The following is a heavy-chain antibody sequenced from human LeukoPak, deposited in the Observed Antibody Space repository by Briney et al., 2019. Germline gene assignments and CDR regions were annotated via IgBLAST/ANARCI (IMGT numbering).Heavy chain of an antibody. CDR1: GYSISSGYY. J-gene: IGHJ5*02. CDR2: IYHSGST. Sequence: SETLSLTCTVSGYSISSGYYWGWLRQPPGKGLEWTGSIYHSGSTYYNPSLKSRVTISVDPPKHQFSLKPSSVTAADTAVYYFARDRWDRPAAGWFDPWGQGTLVTVSS. V-gene: IGHV4-38-2*02. CDR3: ARDRWDRPAAGWFDP. D-gene: IGHD6-25*01.